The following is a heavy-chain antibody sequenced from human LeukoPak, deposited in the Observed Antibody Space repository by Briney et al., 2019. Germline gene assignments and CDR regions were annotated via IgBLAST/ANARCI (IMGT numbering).Heavy chain of an antibody. J-gene: IGHJ2*01. CDR3: ARGGFIGGRGHDWYFDL. Sequence: GGSLRLSCAASGFTFSDHYMDWVRQAPGKGLEWVGRTRNKANSYTTEYAASVKGRFTISRDDSKNSLYLQMNSLKAEDTAVYYCARGGFIGGRGHDWYFDLWGRGTLVTVSS. V-gene: IGHV3-72*01. D-gene: IGHD3-16*01. CDR2: TRNKANSYTT. CDR1: GFTFSDHY.